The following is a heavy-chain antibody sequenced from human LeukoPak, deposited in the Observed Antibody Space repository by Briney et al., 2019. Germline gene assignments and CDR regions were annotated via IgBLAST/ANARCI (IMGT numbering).Heavy chain of an antibody. CDR2: IIPILGIA. CDR1: GGTFSSYA. V-gene: IGHV1-69*04. CDR3: ARDGEYSYGPSYFDY. D-gene: IGHD5-18*01. Sequence: SVKVSCKASGGTFSSYAISWVRQAPGQGLEWMGRIIPILGIANYAQKFQGRVTITADKSTSTAYMELSSLRSEDTAVYYCARDGEYSYGPSYFDYWGQGTLVTVSS. J-gene: IGHJ4*02.